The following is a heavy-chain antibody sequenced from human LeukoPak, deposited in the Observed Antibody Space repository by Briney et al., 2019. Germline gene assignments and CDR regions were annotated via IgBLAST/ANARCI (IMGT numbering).Heavy chain of an antibody. D-gene: IGHD3-10*01. J-gene: IGHJ4*02. V-gene: IGHV3-48*01. CDR3: ARNYSPFDY. Sequence: GGSLRLSCAASGFTFSVYSMNWVRQAPGKGLEWVSYISSDSGTIYYADSVKGRFTISRDNAKNSLYLQVDNLRAADTAVYYCARNYSPFDYWGQGTLVTVSS. CDR2: ISSDSGTI. CDR1: GFTFSVYS.